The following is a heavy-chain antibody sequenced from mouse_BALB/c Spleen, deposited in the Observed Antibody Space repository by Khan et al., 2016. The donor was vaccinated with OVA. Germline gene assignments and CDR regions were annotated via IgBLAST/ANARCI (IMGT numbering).Heavy chain of an antibody. CDR3: ASGSRDGDALDY. CDR2: IHPGGGYT. Sequence: QVRLQQSRSELVRPGTSVKMSCKAVGFTFTNYWIGWVQKRPGHGLEWIGDIHPGGGYTDYTEKFKVKTTLTADAFSSTAYMQLTSLTSEDSAIDYCASGSRDGDALDYWGQGTTLTVSS. V-gene: IGHV1-63*02. CDR1: GFTFTNYW. J-gene: IGHJ2*01. D-gene: IGHD3-3*01.